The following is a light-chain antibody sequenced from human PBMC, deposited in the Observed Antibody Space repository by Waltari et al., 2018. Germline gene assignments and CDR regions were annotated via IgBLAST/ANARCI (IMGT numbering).Light chain of an antibody. CDR1: PSISSY. CDR2: AAS. CDR3: QQSYSTPYT. V-gene: IGKV1-39*01. Sequence: DIQMTQSPSSLSASVGDRVTITCRASPSISSYLNRYQQTTGKDPKLLIYAASSLQSGVPSRLCWSGSGTDFTLTISSLQPEDFATYYCQQSYSTPYTFGQGTKLEIK. J-gene: IGKJ2*01.